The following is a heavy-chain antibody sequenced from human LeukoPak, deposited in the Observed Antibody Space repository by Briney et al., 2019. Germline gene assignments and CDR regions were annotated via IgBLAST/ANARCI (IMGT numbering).Heavy chain of an antibody. Sequence: GASVKVSCKASGYTFTGYYMHWVRQAPGQGLEWMGWINPNSGGTNYAQKFQGRVTMTRDTSISTAYMELSRLRSDDTAVYYCASNTIFAAKYYFDYWGQGTLVTVSS. V-gene: IGHV1-2*02. D-gene: IGHD3-3*01. CDR2: INPNSGGT. CDR1: GYTFTGYY. CDR3: ASNTIFAAKYYFDY. J-gene: IGHJ4*02.